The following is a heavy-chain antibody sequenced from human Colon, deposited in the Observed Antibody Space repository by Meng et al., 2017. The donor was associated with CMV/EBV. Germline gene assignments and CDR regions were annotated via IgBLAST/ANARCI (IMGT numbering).Heavy chain of an antibody. CDR2: IHHFGSS. CDR1: GGSFSGSD. D-gene: IGHD2-2*01. Sequence: QVLRQPASDGRLDSAAYLPLSCAVDGGSFSGSDWTWIRQPPGKGLEWIGEIHHFGSSNYNPSLKSRVTISVDTSKKQFSLKVDSVTAAETAVYYCARGRTYQYGLDVWGQGTTVTVSS. V-gene: IGHV4-34*01. J-gene: IGHJ6*02. CDR3: ARGRTYQYGLDV.